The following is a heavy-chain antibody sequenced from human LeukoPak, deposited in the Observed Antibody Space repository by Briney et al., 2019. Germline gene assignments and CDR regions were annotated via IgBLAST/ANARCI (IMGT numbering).Heavy chain of an antibody. CDR3: AKDLTGVNYCLDQ. Sequence: GGSLRLSCAASGFTFSSYSMNWVRQAPGKGLECISYISSSSSTIYYADSVKGRFTISRDNAKNSLYLQMNSLRAEDTAVYYCAKDLTGVNYCLDQWGQGTLVTVSS. CDR1: GFTFSSYS. J-gene: IGHJ4*02. V-gene: IGHV3-48*01. CDR2: ISSSSSTI. D-gene: IGHD1-7*01.